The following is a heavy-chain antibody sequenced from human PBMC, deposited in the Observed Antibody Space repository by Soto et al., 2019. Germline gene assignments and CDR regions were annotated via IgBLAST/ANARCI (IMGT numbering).Heavy chain of an antibody. CDR3: ARDRGTVIVVVPAAIRNYYYYYGMDV. CDR1: GGTFSSYA. V-gene: IGHV1-69*13. Sequence: GPSVKVSCKASGGTFSSYAISWVRQAPGQGLEWMGGIIPIFGTANYAQKFQGRVTITADESTSTAYMELSSLRSEDTAVYYCARDRGTVIVVVPAAIRNYYYYYGMDVWGQGTTVTVSS. CDR2: IIPIFGTA. D-gene: IGHD2-2*02. J-gene: IGHJ6*02.